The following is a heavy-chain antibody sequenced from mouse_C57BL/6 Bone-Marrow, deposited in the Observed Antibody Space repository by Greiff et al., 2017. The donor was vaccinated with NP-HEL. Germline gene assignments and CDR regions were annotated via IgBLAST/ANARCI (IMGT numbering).Heavy chain of an antibody. Sequence: VQLQQSGAELVRPGASVTLSCKASGYTFTDYEMHWVKQTPVHGLEWIGAIDPETGGTAYNQKFKGKAILTADKSSSTAYMELRSLTSEDSAVYDCTRCGYYWYFDVWGTGTTVTVSS. D-gene: IGHD2-2*01. CDR3: TRCGYYWYFDV. CDR2: IDPETGGT. CDR1: GYTFTDYE. J-gene: IGHJ1*03. V-gene: IGHV1-15*01.